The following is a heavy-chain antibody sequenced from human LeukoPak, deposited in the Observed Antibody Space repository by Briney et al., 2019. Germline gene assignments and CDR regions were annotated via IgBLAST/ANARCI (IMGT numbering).Heavy chain of an antibody. Sequence: PGGSLKLSCAASGFSFSSYAMSWVRQAPGKGLEWVSSISGSGDNTYYAESVKGRFTISRDNSKNTLFLQMNSLRAEDTAVFYCAERSGYTTGWFFDFWGQRTLVTVSS. V-gene: IGHV3-23*01. CDR2: ISGSGDNT. CDR3: AERSGYTTGWFFDF. D-gene: IGHD6-19*01. J-gene: IGHJ4*02. CDR1: GFSFSSYA.